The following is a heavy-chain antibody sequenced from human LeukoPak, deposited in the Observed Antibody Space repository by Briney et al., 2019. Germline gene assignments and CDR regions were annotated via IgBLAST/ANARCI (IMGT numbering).Heavy chain of an antibody. CDR1: TLSFDDYG. CDR3: AKGDISSRHRGSFDY. D-gene: IGHD6-6*01. Sequence: GQSLTPSCPPDTLSFDDYGMQWDRHPDGRGLEWVACTSWNSGSIGYVDSVKGRFTISRDNAKNSLYLQMNSLRAEDMALYFCAKGDISSRHRGSFDYWGQGTLVTVAS. CDR2: TSWNSGSI. V-gene: IGHV3-9*03. J-gene: IGHJ4*02.